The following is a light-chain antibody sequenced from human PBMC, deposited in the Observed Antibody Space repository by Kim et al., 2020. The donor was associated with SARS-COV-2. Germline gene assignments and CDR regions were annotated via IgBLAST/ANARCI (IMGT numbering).Light chain of an antibody. J-gene: IGKJ2*01. Sequence: EIVTTQSPATLSVSPGERATLSCRASQSVSSNLAWYQQKPGQAPRLLIYGASTRATGIPARFSGSGSGTEFTLTISSLQSEDFAVYYCHQYNNWNAFGQGTKLEI. CDR3: HQYNNWNA. V-gene: IGKV3-15*01. CDR2: GAS. CDR1: QSVSSN.